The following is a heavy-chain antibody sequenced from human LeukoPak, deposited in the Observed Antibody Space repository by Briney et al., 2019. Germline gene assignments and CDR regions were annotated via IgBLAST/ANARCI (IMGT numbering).Heavy chain of an antibody. J-gene: IGHJ4*02. CDR3: ARSIAAQAFDY. CDR1: GGSISSYY. V-gene: IGHV4-59*01. CDR2: IYYSGST. D-gene: IGHD6-6*01. Sequence: SETLSLTCTVSGGSISSYYWSWLRQPPGKGLEWIGYIYYSGSTNYNPSLKSRVTISVDTSKNQFPLKLSSVTAADTAVYYCARSIAAQAFDYWGQGTLVTVSS.